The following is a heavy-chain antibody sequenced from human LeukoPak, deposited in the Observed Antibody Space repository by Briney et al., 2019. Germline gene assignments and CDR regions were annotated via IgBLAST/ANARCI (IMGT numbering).Heavy chain of an antibody. D-gene: IGHD4/OR15-4a*01. V-gene: IGHV3-53*01. CDR1: GFTVGSNS. CDR2: IYSDNT. J-gene: IGHJ4*02. CDR3: ARRAGAYSHPYDY. Sequence: PGGSLRLSCAASGFTVGSNSMSWVRQAPGKGLEWVSFIYSDNTHYSDSVKGRFTISRDNSKNTLYLQMNSLRAEDTAVYYCARRAGAYSHPYDYWGQGTLVTVSS.